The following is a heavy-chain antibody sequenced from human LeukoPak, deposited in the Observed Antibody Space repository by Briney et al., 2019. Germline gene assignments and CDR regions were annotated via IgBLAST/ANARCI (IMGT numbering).Heavy chain of an antibody. Sequence: PGGSLRLSCGASGITFSIYSMDWVRQAPGKGLEWVSSISSSSSSSADLVKGRFTISRDNAKNSLYLQMNSLSAQDTADYYGVRDRDCYIGRCYGRAWNFDYWGRGTLVTVPS. CDR3: VRDRDCYIGRCYGRAWNFDY. V-gene: IGHV3-21*01. CDR2: ISSSSS. J-gene: IGHJ4*02. CDR1: GITFSIYS. D-gene: IGHD2-15*01.